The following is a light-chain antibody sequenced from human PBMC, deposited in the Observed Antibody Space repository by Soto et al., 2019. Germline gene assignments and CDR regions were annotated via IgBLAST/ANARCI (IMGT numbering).Light chain of an antibody. CDR3: QEYNKWSGT. J-gene: IGKJ1*01. CDR2: GAF. CDR1: QSVSTN. Sequence: EIVMTQSPATLSVSLGERATLSCRASQSVSTNLAWYQQKPGQAPRLLIYGAFTRATGVSARFSGSGSGTEFTLTISSLQSEDSAVYFCQEYNKWSGTFGQGTKVDIK. V-gene: IGKV3-15*01.